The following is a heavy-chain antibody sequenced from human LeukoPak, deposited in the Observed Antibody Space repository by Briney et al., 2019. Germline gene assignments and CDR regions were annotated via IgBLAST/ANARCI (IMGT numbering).Heavy chain of an antibody. V-gene: IGHV3-23*01. CDR1: GFTFSSYA. J-gene: IGHJ4*02. Sequence: GGSLRLSCAASGFTFSSYAMSWVRQAPGKGLEGVSAISGSGGSTYYADSVKGRFTISRDNSKNTLYLQMNSLRAEDTAVYYCAREAAEQQLVHYFDYWGQGTLVTVTS. D-gene: IGHD6-13*01. CDR2: ISGSGGST. CDR3: AREAAEQQLVHYFDY.